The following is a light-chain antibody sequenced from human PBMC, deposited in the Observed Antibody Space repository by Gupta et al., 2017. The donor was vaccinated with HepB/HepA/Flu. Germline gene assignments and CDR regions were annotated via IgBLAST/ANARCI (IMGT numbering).Light chain of an antibody. CDR2: RNN. Sequence: QSVLTQPPSASGTPGQRVTISCSGSNSNIGRNFVYWYQQLPGTAPKLLIYRNNQRPSGVPDRFSGSKSGTSASLATSGLRSEDEADYYCATWDDSLSGGVFGGGTQLTV. CDR3: ATWDDSLSGGV. J-gene: IGLJ7*01. CDR1: NSNIGRNF. V-gene: IGLV1-47*01.